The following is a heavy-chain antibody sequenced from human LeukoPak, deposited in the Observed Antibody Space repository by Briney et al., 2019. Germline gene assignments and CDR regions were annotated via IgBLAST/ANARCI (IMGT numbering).Heavy chain of an antibody. D-gene: IGHD2-15*01. Sequence: ASVKVSCKASGGTFSSYAISWVRQAPGQGLEWMGGIIPIFGTANYAQKFQGRVTITADESTSTAYMELSSLRSEDTAVYYCARGGLYCSGGSCYSRWFDPWGQGTLVTVSS. CDR2: IIPIFGTA. V-gene: IGHV1-69*13. J-gene: IGHJ5*02. CDR3: ARGGLYCSGGSCYSRWFDP. CDR1: GGTFSSYA.